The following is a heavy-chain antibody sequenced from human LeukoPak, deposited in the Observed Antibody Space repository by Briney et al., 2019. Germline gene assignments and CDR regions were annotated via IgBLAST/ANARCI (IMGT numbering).Heavy chain of an antibody. D-gene: IGHD3-3*01. J-gene: IGHJ5*02. CDR3: ARAPLVPREGLRSAMAFDP. Sequence: SVKVSCKASGGTFSSHAISWVRQAPGQGLEWMGGIIPIFGTANYAQKFQGRVTITADESTSTAYMELSSLRSEDTAVYYCARAPLVPREGLRSAMAFDPWGQGTLVTVSS. CDR1: GGTFSSHA. CDR2: IIPIFGTA. V-gene: IGHV1-69*13.